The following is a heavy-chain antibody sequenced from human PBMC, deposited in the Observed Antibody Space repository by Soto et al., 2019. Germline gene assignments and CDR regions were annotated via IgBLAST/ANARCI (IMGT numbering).Heavy chain of an antibody. CDR3: AKEEDYYDSSGYYLDY. CDR2: ISYDGSNK. CDR1: GFTFSSYG. Sequence: QVQLVESGGGVVQPGRSLRLSCAASGFTFSSYGMHWVRQAPGKGLEWGAVISYDGSNKYYADSVKGRFTISRDNSKNTLYLQMNSLRAEDTAVYYCAKEEDYYDSSGYYLDYWGQGTLVTVSS. V-gene: IGHV3-30*18. D-gene: IGHD3-22*01. J-gene: IGHJ4*02.